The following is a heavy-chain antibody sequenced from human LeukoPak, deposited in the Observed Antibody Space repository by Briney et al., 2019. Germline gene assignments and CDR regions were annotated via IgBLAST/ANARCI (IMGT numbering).Heavy chain of an antibody. Sequence: GGSLRLSCVASGFHFRTYGMSWVRQAPGKGLEWVSGIPSGGSNTYYADSVKGRFTISRDNAMNTLYLQMNSLGAEDTAVYYCARVGQGEWFFDLWGRGTLVTVSS. CDR1: GFHFRTYG. CDR3: ARVGQGEWFFDL. V-gene: IGHV3-23*01. CDR2: IPSGGSNT. J-gene: IGHJ2*01. D-gene: IGHD1-26*01.